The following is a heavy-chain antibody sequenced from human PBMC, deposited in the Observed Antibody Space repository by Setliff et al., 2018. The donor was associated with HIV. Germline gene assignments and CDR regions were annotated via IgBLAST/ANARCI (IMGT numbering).Heavy chain of an antibody. Sequence: GGSLRLSCAPSGFTFGSYAMSWVRQAPGKGLEWVSVISGSGDSTFYADSLKGRFTISRDNSKNTLYLQMNSLRAEDTAVYFCARDPAFGASDIWGQGTMVTVSS. CDR3: ARDPAFGASDI. J-gene: IGHJ3*02. D-gene: IGHD3-10*01. V-gene: IGHV3-23*01. CDR1: GFTFGSYA. CDR2: ISGSGDST.